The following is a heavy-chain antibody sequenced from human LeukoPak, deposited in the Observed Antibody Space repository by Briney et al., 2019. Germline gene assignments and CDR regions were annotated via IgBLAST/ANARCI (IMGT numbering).Heavy chain of an antibody. J-gene: IGHJ6*03. Sequence: SETLSLTRAVYGGSLSGYSWASIRQTPEKGLEWIGEMNPSGSPNYNPSLKSRVTISVDTSKNQFSLELSSVTAADTAVYYCARGRHDVTMIVVVMTAVSYYLDVWGKGTTVTVS. CDR2: MNPSGSP. D-gene: IGHD3-22*01. V-gene: IGHV4-34*01. CDR3: ARGRHDVTMIVVVMTAVSYYLDV. CDR1: GGSLSGYS.